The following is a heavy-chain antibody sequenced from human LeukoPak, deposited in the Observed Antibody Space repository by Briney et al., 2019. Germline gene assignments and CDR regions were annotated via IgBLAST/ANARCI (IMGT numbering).Heavy chain of an antibody. D-gene: IGHD1-26*01. Sequence: ASVKVSCNAAGYTFTSYDINWVRQATGQGLEWMGRMNPNSGNTGYAQKFQGRVTMTRNTSISTAYMDLSSLRSEDTAVYYCARESKGGSYWVYFDYWGQGTLVTVSS. J-gene: IGHJ4*02. CDR3: ARESKGGSYWVYFDY. CDR1: GYTFTSYD. CDR2: MNPNSGNT. V-gene: IGHV1-8*01.